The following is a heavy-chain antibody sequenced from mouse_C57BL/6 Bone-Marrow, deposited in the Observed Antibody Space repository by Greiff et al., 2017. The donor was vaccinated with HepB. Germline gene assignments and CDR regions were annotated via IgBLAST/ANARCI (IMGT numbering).Heavy chain of an antibody. CDR3: ARHRGYYYGSSFYYFDY. CDR1: GFTFSDYY. J-gene: IGHJ2*01. D-gene: IGHD1-1*01. Sequence: EVKVEESGGGLVQPGGSLKLSCAASGFTFSDYYMYWVRQTPEKRLEWVAYISNGGGSTYYPDTVKGRFTISRDNAKNTLYLQMSRLKSEDTAMYYCARHRGYYYGSSFYYFDYWGQGTTLTVSS. V-gene: IGHV5-12*01. CDR2: ISNGGGST.